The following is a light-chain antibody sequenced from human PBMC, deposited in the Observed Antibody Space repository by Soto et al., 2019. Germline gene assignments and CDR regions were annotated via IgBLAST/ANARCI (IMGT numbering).Light chain of an antibody. CDR1: SSDVRSNT. CDR3: CSYAGNHNYV. J-gene: IGLJ1*01. CDR2: SND. Sequence: QSALTQPPSASGTPGQRVTISCSGSSSDVRSNTVNWYQQFPGAAQTILIYSNDQRPSGVPDRFSASKSGNTASLTVSGLQTEDEADYYCCSYAGNHNYVFGTGTKVTVL. V-gene: IGLV1-44*01.